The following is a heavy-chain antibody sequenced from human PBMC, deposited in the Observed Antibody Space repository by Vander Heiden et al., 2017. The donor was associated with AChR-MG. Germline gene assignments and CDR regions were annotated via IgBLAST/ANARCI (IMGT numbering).Heavy chain of an antibody. Sequence: QLQLQESGPGLVKPSETLSLTCTVPGGPISRSSYYWGWIRQPPGKGLEWIGSIYYSGSTYYNPARKSRVTISVDTSKNQFSLKLSSVTAADTAVYDCASQNCSGGSCYQFDPWGQGTLVTVSS. V-gene: IGHV4-39*01. J-gene: IGHJ5*02. CDR1: GGPISRSSYY. CDR3: ASQNCSGGSCYQFDP. D-gene: IGHD2-15*01. CDR2: IYYSGST.